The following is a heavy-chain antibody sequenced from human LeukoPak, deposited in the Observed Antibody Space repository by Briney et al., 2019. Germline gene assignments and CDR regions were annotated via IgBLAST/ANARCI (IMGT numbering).Heavy chain of an antibody. Sequence: PGGSLRLSCAGSGLSFGDYGMNWVRQAPGKGLEWLTFISPSGRSVSYADSVKGRFTIARDNAKKALYLQMDSLRGEDTAIYYCTRDAGSDFWGQGTLVTVSS. CDR3: TRDAGSDF. CDR2: ISPSGRSV. CDR1: GLSFGDYG. J-gene: IGHJ4*02. V-gene: IGHV3-48*03. D-gene: IGHD3-10*01.